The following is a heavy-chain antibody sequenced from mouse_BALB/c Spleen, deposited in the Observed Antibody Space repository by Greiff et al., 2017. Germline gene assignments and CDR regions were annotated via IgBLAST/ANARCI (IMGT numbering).Heavy chain of an antibody. CDR3: ARTTVLTSDYAMDY. Sequence: EVKCQESGPELVKPGASVKISCKASGYSFTGYIMNCVMQSHGKSLEWIGRITPYNGDTFYNQKFKSKASLAVDKSSSTAHMELRSRASEDSAVCYYARTTVLTSDYAMDYWGQGTSVTVSS. V-gene: IGHV1-20*02. D-gene: IGHD2-2*01. CDR1: GYSFTGYI. J-gene: IGHJ4*01. CDR2: ITPYNGDT.